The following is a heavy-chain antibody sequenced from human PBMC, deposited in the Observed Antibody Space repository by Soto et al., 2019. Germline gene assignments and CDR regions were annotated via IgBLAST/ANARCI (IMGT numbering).Heavy chain of an antibody. CDR1: GGSISSGGYS. J-gene: IGHJ4*02. CDR2: IYHSGST. CDR3: ARGGDCSGGSCQSDY. V-gene: IGHV4-30-2*01. D-gene: IGHD2-15*01. Sequence: QLQLQESGSGLVKPSQTLSLTCAVSGGSISSGGYSWSWIRQPPGKGLEWIGYIYHSGSTYYNPSLKSRVTISVDRSKNQFSLKLSSVTAADTAVYYCARGGDCSGGSCQSDYWGQGTLVTVSS.